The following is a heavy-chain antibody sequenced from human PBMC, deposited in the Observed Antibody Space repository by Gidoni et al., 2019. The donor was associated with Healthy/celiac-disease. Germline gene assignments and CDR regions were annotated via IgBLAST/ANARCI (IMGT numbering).Heavy chain of an antibody. V-gene: IGHV3-21*01. CDR2: ISSSSSYI. D-gene: IGHD3-22*01. CDR1: GFTFSSYS. CDR3: ARDQYYYDSSGTSGDY. J-gene: IGHJ4*02. Sequence: EVQLVESGGGLVKPGGSLRLSCAASGFTFSSYSMNWVRQAPGKGLEWVSSISSSSSYINYAYSVKGRFTISRDNAKNALYLQMNSLRAEDTAVYYCARDQYYYDSSGTSGDYWGQGTLVTVSS.